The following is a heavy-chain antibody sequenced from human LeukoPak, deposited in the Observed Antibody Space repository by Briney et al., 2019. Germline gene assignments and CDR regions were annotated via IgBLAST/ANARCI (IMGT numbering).Heavy chain of an antibody. J-gene: IGHJ6*02. CDR1: GFTFDDYA. V-gene: IGHV3-43*02. CDR2: ISGDGGST. D-gene: IGHD6-13*01. Sequence: PGGSLRLSCAASGFTFDDYAMHWVRQAPGKGLEWVSLISGDGGSTYYADSVKGRFTISRDNSKNSLYLQMNSLRTEDTALYYCAKDIESSWYKAYYYYSMDVWGQGTTVTVSS. CDR3: AKDIESSWYKAYYYYSMDV.